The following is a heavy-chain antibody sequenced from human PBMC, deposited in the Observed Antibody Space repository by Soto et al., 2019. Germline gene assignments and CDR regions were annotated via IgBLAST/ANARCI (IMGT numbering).Heavy chain of an antibody. Sequence: PSETLSLTCTVSGGSISSYYWSWIRQPPGKGLEWIGYIYYSGSTNYNPSLKSRVTISVDTSKNQFSLKLSSVTAADTAVYYCASPGRGYSGYGLGYWGQGTLVTVSS. CDR3: ASPGRGYSGYGLGY. J-gene: IGHJ4*02. CDR2: IYYSGST. D-gene: IGHD5-12*01. CDR1: GGSISSYY. V-gene: IGHV4-59*01.